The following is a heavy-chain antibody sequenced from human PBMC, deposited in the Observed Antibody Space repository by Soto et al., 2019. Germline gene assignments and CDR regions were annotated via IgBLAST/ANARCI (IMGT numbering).Heavy chain of an antibody. CDR3: AKFFVETGSNSGWRWCLHY. V-gene: IGHV3-23*01. Sequence: EVQLLESGGGLVQPGRSLRLSCAASGFTFSNYAMSWVRQAPGQGLDWVSAISGSGGTTYYADSVKGRFTISRDNSKNTLFLKMNSLRAEDAAVYYCAKFFVETGSNSGWRWCLHYWGQGTVVTVSP. CDR2: ISGSGGTT. D-gene: IGHD6-25*01. J-gene: IGHJ4*02. CDR1: GFTFSNYA.